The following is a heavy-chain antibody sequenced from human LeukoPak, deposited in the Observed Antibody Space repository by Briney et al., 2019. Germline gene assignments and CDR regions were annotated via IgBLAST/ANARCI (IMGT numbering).Heavy chain of an antibody. CDR3: ARAYYDSSGNFDY. CDR2: ISSSGSTI. CDR1: GFTFSSYE. Sequence: GGSLRLSCAASGFTFSSYEMNWVRQAPGKGLEWVSYISSSGSTIYYADSVKGRFTISRDNAKNSLYLQMNSLRAEDTAVYYCARAYYDSSGNFDYWGQGTLVTVSS. J-gene: IGHJ4*02. D-gene: IGHD3-22*01. V-gene: IGHV3-48*03.